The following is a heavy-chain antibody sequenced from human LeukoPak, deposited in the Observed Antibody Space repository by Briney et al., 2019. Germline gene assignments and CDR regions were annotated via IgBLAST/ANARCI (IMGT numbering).Heavy chain of an antibody. V-gene: IGHV3-21*01. J-gene: IGHJ4*02. Sequence: GGSLRLSCAASGFTFSSYSMNWARQAPGKGLEWVSSISSSSSYIYYADSVKGRFTISRDNAKNSLYLQMNSLRAEDTAVYYCARDRARIAVAGTLGWGQGTLVTVSS. CDR3: ARDRARIAVAGTLG. D-gene: IGHD6-19*01. CDR2: ISSSSSYI. CDR1: GFTFSSYS.